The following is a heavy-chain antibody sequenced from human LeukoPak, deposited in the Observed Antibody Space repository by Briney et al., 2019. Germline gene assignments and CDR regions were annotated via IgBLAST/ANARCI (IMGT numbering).Heavy chain of an antibody. Sequence: PGGSLRLSCAASGFTFSSYAMSWVRQAPGKGLEWVSAISGSGGSTYYADSVKGRFTISRDNSKNMLYLQMNSLRAEDTAVYYCAKNRRTTTYYYDSSGSPPDYWGQGTLVTVSS. D-gene: IGHD3-22*01. CDR1: GFTFSSYA. CDR2: ISGSGGST. CDR3: AKNRRTTTYYYDSSGSPPDY. J-gene: IGHJ4*02. V-gene: IGHV3-23*01.